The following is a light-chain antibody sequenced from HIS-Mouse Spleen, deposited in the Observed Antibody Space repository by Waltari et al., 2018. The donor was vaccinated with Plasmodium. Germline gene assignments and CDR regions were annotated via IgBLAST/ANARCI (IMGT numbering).Light chain of an antibody. CDR1: PGISSY. CDR2: AAS. Sequence: AIRMTQSPSSFSASTGDRVTINCRASPGISSYLAWYQQKPGKAPKLLIYAASTLQSGVPSRFSGSGSGTDFTLTISCLQSEDFATYYCQQYYSYLLTFGGGTKVEIK. CDR3: QQYYSYLLT. V-gene: IGKV1-8*01. J-gene: IGKJ4*01.